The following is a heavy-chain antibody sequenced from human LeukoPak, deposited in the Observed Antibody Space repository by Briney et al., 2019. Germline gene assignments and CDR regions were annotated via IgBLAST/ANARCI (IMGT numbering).Heavy chain of an antibody. V-gene: IGHV4-34*01. J-gene: IGHJ6*02. CDR3: ARARDIVVVVAATPIGMDV. CDR2: INHSGST. Sequence: GSLRLSCAASGFTFSSYSMNWVRQAPGKGLEWIGEINHSGSTNYNPSLKSRVTISVDTSKNQFSLKLSSVTAADTAVYYCARARDIVVVVAATPIGMDVWGQGTTVTVSS. CDR1: GFTFSSYS. D-gene: IGHD2-15*01.